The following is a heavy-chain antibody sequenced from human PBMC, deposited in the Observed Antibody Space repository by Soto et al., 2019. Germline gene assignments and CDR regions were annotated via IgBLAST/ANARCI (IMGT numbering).Heavy chain of an antibody. CDR1: GGTFSSYA. CDR3: ARTNDNYGDYAYWFDP. V-gene: IGHV1-69*13. J-gene: IGHJ5*02. CDR2: IIPIFGTA. Sequence: ASVKVSCKASGGTFSSYAISWVRQAPGQGLEWMGGIIPIFGTANYAQKFQGRVTITADESTSTAYMELSSLRSEDTAVYYCARTNDNYGDYAYWFDPWGQGTLVTVSS. D-gene: IGHD4-17*01.